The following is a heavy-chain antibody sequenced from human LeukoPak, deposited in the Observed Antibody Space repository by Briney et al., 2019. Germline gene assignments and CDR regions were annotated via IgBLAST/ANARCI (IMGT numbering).Heavy chain of an antibody. CDR2: IIPILGIA. CDR1: GGTFSSYA. J-gene: IGHJ4*02. Sequence: SVKVSCKASGGTFSSYAISWVRQAPGQGLEWMGRIIPILGIANYAQKFQGRVTITADKSTSTAYMELSSLRSEDTAVYYCARTSSSWYFDYWGQGTLVTVSS. CDR3: ARTSSSWYFDY. D-gene: IGHD6-13*01. V-gene: IGHV1-69*04.